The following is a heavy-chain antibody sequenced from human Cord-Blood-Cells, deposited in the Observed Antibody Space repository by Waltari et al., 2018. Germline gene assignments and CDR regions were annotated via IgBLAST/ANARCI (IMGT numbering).Heavy chain of an antibody. D-gene: IGHD6-13*01. CDR1: GFTFDDST. CDR2: ISWEGGST. V-gene: IGHV3-43*01. J-gene: IGHJ4*02. CDR3: AKDKGGSSSWFDY. Sequence: EVQLVESGGVVVQPGGSLRLSCAASGFTFDDSTMHWVRQAPGKGLEWVSLISWEGGSTYYADSVKGRFTISRDNSKNSLYLQMNSLRTEDTALYYCAKDKGGSSSWFDYWGQGTLVTVSS.